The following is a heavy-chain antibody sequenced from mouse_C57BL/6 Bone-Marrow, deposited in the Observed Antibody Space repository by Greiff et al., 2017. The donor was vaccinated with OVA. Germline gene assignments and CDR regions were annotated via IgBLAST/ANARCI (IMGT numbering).Heavy chain of an antibody. V-gene: IGHV1-81*01. Sequence: QVHVKQSGAELARPGASVKLSCKASGYTFTSYGISWVKQRTGQGLEWIGEIYPRSGNTYYDEKFKGKATLTADKSSSTAYMELRSLTSEDSAVYFCARKGGRFEYWGQGTLVTVSA. J-gene: IGHJ3*01. CDR1: GYTFTSYG. CDR3: ARKGGRFEY. CDR2: IYPRSGNT.